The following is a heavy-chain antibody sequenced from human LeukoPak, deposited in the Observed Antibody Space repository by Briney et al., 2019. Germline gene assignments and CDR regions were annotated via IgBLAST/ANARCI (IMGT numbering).Heavy chain of an antibody. V-gene: IGHV1-2*02. J-gene: IGHJ5*02. Sequence: GASVKVSCKASGYTFTGYYMHWVRQAPGQGLEWMGWINPNSGGTNYAQKFQGRVTMTRDTSISTAYMELSRLRSDDTAVYYCARDRRYSEYSSSWYGGYNWFDPWGQGTLVTVSS. CDR3: ARDRRYSEYSSSWYGGYNWFDP. CDR1: GYTFTGYY. CDR2: INPNSGGT. D-gene: IGHD6-13*01.